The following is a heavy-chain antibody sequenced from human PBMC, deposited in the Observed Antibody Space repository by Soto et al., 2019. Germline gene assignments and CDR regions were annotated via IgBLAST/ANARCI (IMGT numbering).Heavy chain of an antibody. CDR1: GGTFSSYA. CDR2: IIPIFGTA. CDR3: ARGNCSSTSCYLNYGMDV. D-gene: IGHD2-2*01. Sequence: QVQLVQSGAEVKKPGSSVKVSCKASGGTFSSYAISWVRQAPGQGLEWMGGIIPIFGTANYAQKFQGRVTITADESTRTAYMELSSLRCEDTAVYYCARGNCSSTSCYLNYGMDVWGQGATVTVSS. V-gene: IGHV1-69*01. J-gene: IGHJ6*02.